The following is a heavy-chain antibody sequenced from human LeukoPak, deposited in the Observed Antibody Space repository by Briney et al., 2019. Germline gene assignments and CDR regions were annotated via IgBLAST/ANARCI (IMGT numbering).Heavy chain of an antibody. CDR3: ARGGYGNYYYYYMDV. V-gene: IGHV4-34*01. CDR2: INHSGST. Sequence: SETLSLTCAVYGGSFSGYYWSWIRQPPGKGLEWIGEINHSGSTNYNPSLKSRVTISVDTSKNQFSLKLSPVTAADTAVYYCARGGYGNYYYYYMDVWGKGTTVTVSS. D-gene: IGHD5-18*01. J-gene: IGHJ6*03. CDR1: GGSFSGYY.